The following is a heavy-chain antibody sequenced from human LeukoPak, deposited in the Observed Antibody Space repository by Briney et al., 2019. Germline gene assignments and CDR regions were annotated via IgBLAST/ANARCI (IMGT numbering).Heavy chain of an antibody. CDR2: NYYSGST. CDR1: GGSISSYY. V-gene: IGHV4-59*01. J-gene: IGHJ3*02. CDR3: ARSPNYYDSSGYYAAAFDI. Sequence: PSETLSLTCTVSGGSISSYYWSWIRQPTGKGLEWIGYNYYSGSTNYNPSLKSRVTISVDTSKNQFSLKLSSVTAADTAVYYCARSPNYYDSSGYYAAAFDIWGQGTMVTVSS. D-gene: IGHD3-22*01.